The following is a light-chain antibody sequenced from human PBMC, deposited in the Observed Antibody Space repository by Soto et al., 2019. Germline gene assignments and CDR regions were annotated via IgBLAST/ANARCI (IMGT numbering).Light chain of an antibody. V-gene: IGLV2-14*01. Sequence: QSVLTQPASVSGSPGQSITISCSGTISDVGGYNYVSWYQQHPGKAPKLMIYEVSNRPSGASNRFSGSKSGNTASLTISGPQAEDEADYYCSSYTSRGTYVFGTGTKVTVL. J-gene: IGLJ1*01. CDR2: EVS. CDR3: SSYTSRGTYV. CDR1: ISDVGGYNY.